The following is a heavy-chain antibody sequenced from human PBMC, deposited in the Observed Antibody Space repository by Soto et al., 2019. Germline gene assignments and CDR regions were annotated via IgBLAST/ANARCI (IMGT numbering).Heavy chain of an antibody. Sequence: GGSLRLSCAASGFTFSSYAMHWVRQAPGKGLEWVAVISYDGSNKYYADSVKGRFTISRDNSKNTLYLQMNSLRAEDTAVYYCARDRYYDFWSGYLRGDYYYMDVWGKGTTVTVSS. V-gene: IGHV3-30-3*01. J-gene: IGHJ6*03. CDR1: GFTFSSYA. CDR3: ARDRYYDFWSGYLRGDYYYMDV. D-gene: IGHD3-3*01. CDR2: ISYDGSNK.